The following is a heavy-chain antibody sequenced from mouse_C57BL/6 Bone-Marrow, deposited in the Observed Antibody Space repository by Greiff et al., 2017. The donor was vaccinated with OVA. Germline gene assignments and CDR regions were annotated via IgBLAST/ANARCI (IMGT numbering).Heavy chain of an antibody. J-gene: IGHJ1*03. V-gene: IGHV1-52*01. CDR1: GYTFTSYW. CDR2: IDPSDSET. Sequence: VQLQQSGAELVRHGSSVKLSCKASGYTFTSYWMHWVKQRPIQGLEWIGNIDPSDSETHYNQKFKDKATLTVDKSSSTAYMQLSSLTSEDSAVYYCAREGDDGYYDWYFDVWGTGTTVTVSS. CDR3: AREGDDGYYDWYFDV. D-gene: IGHD2-3*01.